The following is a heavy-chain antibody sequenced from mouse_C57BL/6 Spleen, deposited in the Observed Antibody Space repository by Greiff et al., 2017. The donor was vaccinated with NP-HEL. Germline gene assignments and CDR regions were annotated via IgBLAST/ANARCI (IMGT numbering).Heavy chain of an antibody. CDR2: IHPSDSDT. D-gene: IGHD2-4*01. J-gene: IGHJ4*01. V-gene: IGHV1-74*01. CDR1: GYTFTSYW. Sequence: QVQLKQPGAELVKPGASVKVSCKASGYTFTSYWMHWVKQRPGQGLEWIGRIHPSDSDTNYNQKFKGKATLTVDKSSSTAYMQLSSLTSEDSAVYYCATYDYFYAMDYWGQGTSVTVSS. CDR3: ATYDYFYAMDY.